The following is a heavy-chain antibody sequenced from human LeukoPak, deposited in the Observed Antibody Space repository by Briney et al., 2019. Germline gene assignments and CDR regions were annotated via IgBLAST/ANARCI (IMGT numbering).Heavy chain of an antibody. CDR1: GFTVSSNY. J-gene: IGHJ5*02. V-gene: IGHV3-53*01. CDR2: IYSGGST. CDR3: ARGPQFSGPGWFDP. D-gene: IGHD3-10*01. Sequence: GGSLRLSCAASGFTVSSNYKSWVRQAPGKGLEWVSVIYSGGSTYYADSVKGRFTISRDNSKNTLYLQMNSLRAEDTAVYYCARGPQFSGPGWFDPWGQGTLVTVSS.